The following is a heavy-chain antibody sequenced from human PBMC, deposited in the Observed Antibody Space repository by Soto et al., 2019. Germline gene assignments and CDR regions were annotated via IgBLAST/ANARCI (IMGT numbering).Heavy chain of an antibody. D-gene: IGHD6-13*01. V-gene: IGHV3-15*07. J-gene: IGHJ4*02. CDR3: TFLPHEYSSSWLFG. Sequence: EVQLVESGGGLVKPGGSLRLSCAASGFTFSNAWMNWVRQAPGKGLEWVGRIKSKTDGGITDYAAPVKGRFTISRDDSKNTLYLQMNSLKTEDTAVYYCTFLPHEYSSSWLFGWGQGTLVTVSS. CDR2: IKSKTDGGIT. CDR1: GFTFSNAW.